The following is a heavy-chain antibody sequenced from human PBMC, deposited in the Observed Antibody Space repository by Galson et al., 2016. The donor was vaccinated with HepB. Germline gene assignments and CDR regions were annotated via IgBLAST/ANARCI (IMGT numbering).Heavy chain of an antibody. Sequence: LRLSCAASGFTFSDFWMNWVRQAPGKGLEYVAKINQDGSVKHYLDSVEGRFTISRDNAENSMYLQVNSLRTEDTAVYYCARDIPNSGRGGFDFWGQGTMVTVSS. J-gene: IGHJ3*01. V-gene: IGHV3-7*01. CDR3: ARDIPNSGRGGFDF. D-gene: IGHD3-10*01. CDR2: INQDGSVK. CDR1: GFTFSDFW.